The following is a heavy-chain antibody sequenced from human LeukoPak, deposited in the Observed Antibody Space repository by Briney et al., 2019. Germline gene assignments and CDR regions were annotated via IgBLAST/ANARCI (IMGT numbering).Heavy chain of an antibody. J-gene: IGHJ4*02. V-gene: IGHV3-74*01. CDR1: GFTFSSYW. Sequence: GGALRLSCAASGFTFSSYWMHWVRQAPGKGLVWVSRINTDGSSKTYADSVKGRFTISRDNAKNTLYLQMNSLRAEDTAVYYCARGGSSPDYWGQGTLVTVSS. CDR2: INTDGSSK. D-gene: IGHD1-26*01. CDR3: ARGGSSPDY.